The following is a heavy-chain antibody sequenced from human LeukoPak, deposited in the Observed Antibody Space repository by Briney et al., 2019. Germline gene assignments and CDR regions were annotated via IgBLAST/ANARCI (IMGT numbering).Heavy chain of an antibody. Sequence: GGSLRLSCAASGFTFSSYSMNWVRQAPGKGLEWVSSISSSSSYIYYADSLKGRFTISRDNAKNSLYLQMNSLRAEDTAIYYCAREDGPGFDVWGHGTMVTVSS. CDR3: AREDGPGFDV. J-gene: IGHJ3*01. CDR2: ISSSSSYI. V-gene: IGHV3-21*04. D-gene: IGHD5-24*01. CDR1: GFTFSSYS.